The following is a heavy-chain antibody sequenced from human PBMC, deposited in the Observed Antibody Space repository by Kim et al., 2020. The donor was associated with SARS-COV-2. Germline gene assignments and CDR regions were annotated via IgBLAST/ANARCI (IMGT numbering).Heavy chain of an antibody. V-gene: IGHV4-59*01. CDR3: ARGERVVVPAAIPNWFDP. CDR2: IYYSGST. Sequence: PETLSLTCTVSGGSISSYYWSWIRQPPGKGLEWIGYIYYSGSTNYNPSLKSRVTISVDTSKNQFSLKLSSVTAADTAVYYCARGERVVVPAAIPNWFDPWGQGTLVTVSS. CDR1: GGSISSYY. D-gene: IGHD2-2*01. J-gene: IGHJ5*02.